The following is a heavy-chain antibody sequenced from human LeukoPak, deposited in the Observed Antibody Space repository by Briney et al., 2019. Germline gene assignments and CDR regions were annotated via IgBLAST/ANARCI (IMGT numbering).Heavy chain of an antibody. D-gene: IGHD3-10*01. CDR1: GFTFSSYA. J-gene: IGHJ6*02. CDR2: ISDSGGRT. V-gene: IGHV3-23*01. CDR3: AKVPYSDYGSGRPPFMDV. Sequence: GGSLRLSCAASGFTFSSYAMSWVRQAPGKGLEWVSTISDSGGRTYYADSVKGRFTISRDNSKNTLYLQMNSLRADDTAVHYCAKVPYSDYGSGRPPFMDVWGQGTTVAVSS.